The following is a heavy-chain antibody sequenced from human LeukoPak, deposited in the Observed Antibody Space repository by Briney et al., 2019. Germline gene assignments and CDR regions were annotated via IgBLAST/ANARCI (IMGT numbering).Heavy chain of an antibody. V-gene: IGHV1-69*06. D-gene: IGHD3-16*02. CDR2: IIPIFGTA. J-gene: IGHJ4*02. CDR3: ARVRHDYVWGSYRYFDY. Sequence: ASVKVSCKASGGTFSSYAISWVRQAPGQGLEWMGGIIPIFGTANYAQKFQGRVTITADKSTSTAYMELSSLRSEDTAVYYCARVRHDYVWGSYRYFDYWGQGTLVTVSS. CDR1: GGTFSSYA.